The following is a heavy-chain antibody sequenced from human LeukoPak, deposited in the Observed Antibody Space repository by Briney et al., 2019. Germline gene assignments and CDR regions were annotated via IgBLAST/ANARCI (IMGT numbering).Heavy chain of an antibody. J-gene: IGHJ4*02. CDR1: GFIFNNYW. V-gene: IGHV3-74*01. CDR2: INSDGSSR. CDR3: ASASSHRIAAGGDY. D-gene: IGHD6-13*01. Sequence: GGSLRLSCAASGFIFNNYWMHWVRQAPGKGLAWVSRINSDGSSRNYADSVKGRFTISRDNAKNTLYPQMNSLRAEDTAVYYCASASSHRIAAGGDYWGQGTLVTVSS.